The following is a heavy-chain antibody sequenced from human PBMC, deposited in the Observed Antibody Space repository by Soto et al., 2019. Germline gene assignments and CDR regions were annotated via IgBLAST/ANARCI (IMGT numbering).Heavy chain of an antibody. CDR3: AIDEEIQLVDY. J-gene: IGHJ4*02. Sequence: QVQLVESGGGVVQPGRSLRLSCAASGFTFSSYGMHWVRQAPGKGLEWVAVISYDGSNKYYADSVKGRFTISRDNSKNTLYLQMNSLRAEDTAVYYCAIDEEIQLVDYWGQGTLVTVSS. D-gene: IGHD5-18*01. CDR2: ISYDGSNK. CDR1: GFTFSSYG. V-gene: IGHV3-30*03.